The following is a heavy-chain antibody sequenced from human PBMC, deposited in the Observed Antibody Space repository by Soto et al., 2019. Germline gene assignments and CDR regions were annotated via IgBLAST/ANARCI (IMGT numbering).Heavy chain of an antibody. D-gene: IGHD1-26*01. J-gene: IGHJ6*01. V-gene: IGHV4-4*02. Sequence: QVQLQESGPGLVTPSGTLSLTCAVCGGSVSSSNWWRWVRQPPGEGLEWVGEIYHSGSTNYNPSLKSRVTISVHKSKNQFSQKLSPVTAADTAVYDCARVSGSYYYGMDVW. CDR1: GGSVSSSNW. CDR3: ARVSGSYYYGMDV. CDR2: IYHSGST.